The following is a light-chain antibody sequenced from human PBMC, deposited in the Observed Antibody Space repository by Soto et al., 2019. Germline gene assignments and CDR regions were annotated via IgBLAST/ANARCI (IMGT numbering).Light chain of an antibody. Sequence: QAVVTQPASVSGSPGQSITISCTGTSTDVGGYNFVSWYQQHPGRAPKLMIYEVSNRPSGVSNRCSGSKSGNTASLTISGLQAEDEADYYCSSYTSSSTLVFGGGTKVTVL. CDR3: SSYTSSSTLV. J-gene: IGLJ3*02. V-gene: IGLV2-14*01. CDR1: STDVGGYNF. CDR2: EVS.